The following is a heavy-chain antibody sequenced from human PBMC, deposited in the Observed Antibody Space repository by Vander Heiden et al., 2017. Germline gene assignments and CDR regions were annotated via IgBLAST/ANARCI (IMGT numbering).Heavy chain of an antibody. Sequence: QVQLVQTGCELKKPGASVKVSCKASGYIFRNYALNWVRQVPGQGFEWMGGIAINTGNPTYAQGFTGRFVFSLDTSVSTAYPQISSLKAEDTAMDYCARDSFYRGVSQFDPWGQGTMVTVSS. CDR2: IAINTGNP. J-gene: IGHJ5*02. CDR1: GYIFRNYA. D-gene: IGHD3-10*01. V-gene: IGHV7-4-1*02. CDR3: ARDSFYRGVSQFDP.